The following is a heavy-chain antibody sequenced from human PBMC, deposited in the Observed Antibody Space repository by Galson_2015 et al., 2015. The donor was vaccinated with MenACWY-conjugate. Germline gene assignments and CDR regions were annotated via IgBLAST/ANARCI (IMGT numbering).Heavy chain of an antibody. V-gene: IGHV1-24*01. D-gene: IGHD3-10*01. CDR2: LDPEDGET. Sequence: SVKVSCKVSGYILSELAIHWVRQAPGKGLEWMGGLDPEDGETVYARQFQGRVTMTEDTSRHTAYMQLSGLRYEDTAVYFCATFRARDGGAFYFDYWGQGTLVTVSS. CDR1: GYILSELA. CDR3: ATFRARDGGAFYFDY. J-gene: IGHJ4*02.